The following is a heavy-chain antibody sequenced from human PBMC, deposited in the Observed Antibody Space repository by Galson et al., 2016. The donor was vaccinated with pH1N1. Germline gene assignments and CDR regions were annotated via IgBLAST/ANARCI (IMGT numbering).Heavy chain of an antibody. CDR2: MYHTGST. D-gene: IGHD2-8*01. V-gene: IGHV4-30-2*01. CDR3: ARGHCTIASLCNWFVS. J-gene: IGHJ5*01. CDR1: GDSITTAASS. Sequence: TLSLTCAVSGDSITTAASSWSWVRQPPGKGLEWIGYMYHTGSTYYNSSVKSRVTISVDWSKNQFSLNLYSVTAADTAVYYCARGHCTIASLCNWFVSWGQGILVTVSS.